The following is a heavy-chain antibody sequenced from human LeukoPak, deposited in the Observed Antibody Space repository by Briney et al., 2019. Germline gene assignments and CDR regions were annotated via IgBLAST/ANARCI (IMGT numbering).Heavy chain of an antibody. CDR3: ARDLVAARPGWFDP. D-gene: IGHD6-6*01. CDR2: IKQDGSGK. CDR1: GFTFSSYW. J-gene: IGHJ5*02. Sequence: PGGSLRLSCAASGFTFSSYWMSWVRQAPGKGLEWVANIKQDGSGKYYVDSVKGRFTISRDNAKNSLYLQMICLRAEDTAVYYCARDLVAARPGWFDPWGQGNLVTVSS. V-gene: IGHV3-7*01.